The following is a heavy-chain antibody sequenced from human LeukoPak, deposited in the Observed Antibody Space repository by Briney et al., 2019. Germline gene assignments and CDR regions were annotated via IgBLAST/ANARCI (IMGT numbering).Heavy chain of an antibody. D-gene: IGHD6-19*01. Sequence: SETLSLTCAVYGGSFSGYYWSWIRQPPGKGLEWIGEINHSGSTNYNPSLKSRVTISVDTSKNQFSLKLSSVTAADTAVYYCARGRAVAGTTGGLNWFDPWGQGTLVTVSS. CDR3: ARGRAVAGTTGGLNWFDP. J-gene: IGHJ5*02. V-gene: IGHV4-34*01. CDR2: INHSGST. CDR1: GGSFSGYY.